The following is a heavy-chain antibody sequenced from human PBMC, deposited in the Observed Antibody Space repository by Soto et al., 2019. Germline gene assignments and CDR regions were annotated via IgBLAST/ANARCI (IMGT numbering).Heavy chain of an antibody. CDR1: GGTFSSYA. D-gene: IGHD6-13*01. V-gene: IGHV1-69*13. Sequence: ASLKVSCKASGGTFSSYAISWVRQAPGQGLEWMGGIIPIFGTANYAQKFQGRVTITADESTSTAYMELSSLRSEDTAVYYCARGRGIAAPVMGYWGQGTLVTVSS. CDR2: IIPIFGTA. CDR3: ARGRGIAAPVMGY. J-gene: IGHJ4*02.